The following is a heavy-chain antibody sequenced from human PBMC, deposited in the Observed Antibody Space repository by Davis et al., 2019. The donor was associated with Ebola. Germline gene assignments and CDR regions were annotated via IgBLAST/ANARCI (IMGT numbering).Heavy chain of an antibody. J-gene: IGHJ6*02. V-gene: IGHV3-48*03. CDR1: GFTFSSYE. CDR3: ARDGYYGSGFQTYYYGMDV. CDR2: ISSSGSTI. Sequence: GGSLRLSCAASGFTFSSYEMNWVRQAPGKGLEWVSYISSSGSTIYYADSVKGRFTISRDNAKNSLYLQMNSLRAEDTAVYYCARDGYYGSGFQTYYYGMDVWGQGTTVTVSS. D-gene: IGHD3-10*01.